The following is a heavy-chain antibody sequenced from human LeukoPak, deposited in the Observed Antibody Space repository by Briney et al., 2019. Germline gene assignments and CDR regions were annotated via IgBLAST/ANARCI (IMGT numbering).Heavy chain of an antibody. CDR2: IKEDGSEK. D-gene: IGHD6-19*01. Sequence: GGSLRLSCAASGFTFSSYLMTWVRQAPGKGLEWVANIKEDGSEKYYVDSVKGRFTISRDNAKNSLFLQMNSLRVEDTAVYYCTRQYSSGWYPGYWGQGTLVTVSS. J-gene: IGHJ4*02. CDR3: TRQYSSGWYPGY. CDR1: GFTFSSYL. V-gene: IGHV3-7*01.